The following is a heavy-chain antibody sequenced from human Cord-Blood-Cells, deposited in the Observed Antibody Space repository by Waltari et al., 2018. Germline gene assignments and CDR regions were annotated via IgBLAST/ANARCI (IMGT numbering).Heavy chain of an antibody. Sequence: QVQLVQSGAEVKKPGASVKVSCKASGYTFTGYYMHWVRQTPGQGLEGMGWINPNSGGTNDAQKFQGRVTMTRETSISTAYMELSRLRSYDTAVYYCARDLGKLGIWYFDLWGRGTLVTVSS. V-gene: IGHV1-2*02. CDR3: ARDLGKLGIWYFDL. J-gene: IGHJ2*01. CDR1: GYTFTGYY. D-gene: IGHD7-27*01. CDR2: INPNSGGT.